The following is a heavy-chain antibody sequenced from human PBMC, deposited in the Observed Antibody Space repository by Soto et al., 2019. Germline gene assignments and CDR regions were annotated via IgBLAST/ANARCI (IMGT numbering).Heavy chain of an antibody. CDR2: IYWDDDK. D-gene: IGHD6-13*01. CDR3: AHLSWAASGTRYYFDY. J-gene: IGHJ4*02. Sequence: QITLTESGPTLVKPTQTLTLTCTFSGFSFSTSAVGVGCVRQPPGKALEWLALIYWDDDKRYSPFLKSRLTLATDTATIQVVLTMTNMDPGDTGTYYCAHLSWAASGTRYYFDYWGQGTLVTVSS. V-gene: IGHV2-5*02. CDR1: GFSFSTSAVG.